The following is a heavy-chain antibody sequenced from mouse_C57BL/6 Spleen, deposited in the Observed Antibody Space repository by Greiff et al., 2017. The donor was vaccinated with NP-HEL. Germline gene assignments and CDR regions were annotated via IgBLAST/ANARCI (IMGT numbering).Heavy chain of an antibody. Sequence: LQESGPELVKPGASVKISCKASGYTFTDYYINWVKQRPGQGLEWIGWIYPGSGNTKYNEKFKGKATLTVDTSTSTAYMQLSSLTSEDSAVYFCARGGYYDYDPAWFAYWGQGTLVTVSA. CDR1: GYTFTDYY. D-gene: IGHD2-4*01. V-gene: IGHV1-84*01. CDR3: ARGGYYDYDPAWFAY. CDR2: IYPGSGNT. J-gene: IGHJ3*01.